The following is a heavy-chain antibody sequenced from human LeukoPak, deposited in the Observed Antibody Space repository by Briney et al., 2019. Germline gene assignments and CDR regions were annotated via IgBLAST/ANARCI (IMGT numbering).Heavy chain of an antibody. V-gene: IGHV1-24*01. Sequence: ASVKVSCKVSGYTLTELSMHWVRQAPEKGLEWMGGFDPEDGETIYAQKFQGRVTITADKSTSTAYMELSSLRSEDTAVYYCARDRVPPKRYYYDSSGYSAEYFQHWGQGTLVTVSS. D-gene: IGHD3-22*01. CDR2: FDPEDGET. J-gene: IGHJ1*01. CDR3: ARDRVPPKRYYYDSSGYSAEYFQH. CDR1: GYTLTELS.